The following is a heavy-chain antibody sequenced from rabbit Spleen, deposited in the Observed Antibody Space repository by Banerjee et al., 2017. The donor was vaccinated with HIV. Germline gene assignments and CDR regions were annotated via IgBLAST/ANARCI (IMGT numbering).Heavy chain of an antibody. CDR3: ARDLVGAIGWNFSL. J-gene: IGHJ4*01. Sequence: EESGGDLVQPEGSLTLTCTASGFTFSRYWGCWVRQAPGKGLEWIACINTATGKDVYANWARGRFTISRTSSTTVTLQMTSLTAADTATYFCARDLVGAIGWNFSLWGQGTLVTVS. CDR1: GFTFSRYW. CDR2: INTATGKD. D-gene: IGHD5-1*01. V-gene: IGHV1S45*01.